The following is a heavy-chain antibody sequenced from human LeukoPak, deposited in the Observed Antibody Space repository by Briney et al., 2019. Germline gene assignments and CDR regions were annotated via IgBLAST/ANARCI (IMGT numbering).Heavy chain of an antibody. V-gene: IGHV1-69*06. CDR2: IIPIFGTA. CDR1: GSTFTSYA. CDR3: ARAAPGGVREFDY. Sequence: ASVKVSCKASGSTFTSYAISWVRQAPGQGLEWMGGIIPIFGTANYAQKFQGRVTITADKSTSTAYMELSSLRSEDTAVYYCARAAPGGVREFDYWGQGTLVTVSS. D-gene: IGHD3-10*01. J-gene: IGHJ4*02.